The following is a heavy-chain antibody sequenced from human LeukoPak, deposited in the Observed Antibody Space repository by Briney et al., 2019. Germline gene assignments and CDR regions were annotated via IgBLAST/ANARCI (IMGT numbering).Heavy chain of an antibody. D-gene: IGHD2-15*01. V-gene: IGHV3-64*01. CDR1: GFTFSRYA. Sequence: GGSLRLSCSASGFTFSRYAMHWVRQAPGKGLEYFSAISRTGSTTYYTNSVKGRFTISRDNSKNTLYLQMGSLRAEDMAVYYCATSRYCSGGDCYSLAFDIWGQGTMVTVSS. CDR3: ATSRYCSGGDCYSLAFDI. CDR2: ISRTGSTT. J-gene: IGHJ3*02.